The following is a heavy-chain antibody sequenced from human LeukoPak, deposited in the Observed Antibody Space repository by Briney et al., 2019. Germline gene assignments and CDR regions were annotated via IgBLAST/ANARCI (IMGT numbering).Heavy chain of an antibody. Sequence: GGSLRLSCAASGFTFSDHYMSWIRQAPGKGLEYVSAISSNGGSTYYANSVKGRFTISRDNSKNTLYLQMGSLRAEDMAVYYCARDQGVTMVRGVIFSWYFDLWGRGTLVTVSS. V-gene: IGHV3-64*01. CDR2: ISSNGGST. CDR3: ARDQGVTMVRGVIFSWYFDL. J-gene: IGHJ2*01. CDR1: GFTFSDHY. D-gene: IGHD3-10*01.